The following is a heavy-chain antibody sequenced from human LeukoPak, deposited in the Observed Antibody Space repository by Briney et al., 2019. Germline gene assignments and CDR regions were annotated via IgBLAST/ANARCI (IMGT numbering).Heavy chain of an antibody. Sequence: TGGSLRLSCAASGVTVSSNYMCWVRQAPGKGLEWVSVIYSGGSTYYADSVKGRFTISRHNSKTTLYLQMNSLRAEDTAVYYCASQGLGYCSGGSCFRFDYWGQGTLVTVSS. V-gene: IGHV3-53*01. J-gene: IGHJ4*02. CDR1: GVTVSSNY. CDR3: ASQGLGYCSGGSCFRFDY. D-gene: IGHD2-15*01. CDR2: IYSGGST.